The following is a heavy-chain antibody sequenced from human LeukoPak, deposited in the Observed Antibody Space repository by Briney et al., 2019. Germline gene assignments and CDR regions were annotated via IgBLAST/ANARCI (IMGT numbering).Heavy chain of an antibody. Sequence: PSETLSLTCTVSGGSISSYYWSWIRQPPGKGLEWIGYIYYSGSTNYNPSLKSRVTISVDTSKNQFSLKLSSVTAADTAVYYCARGVAGTAHFDYWGQGTLVTVSS. V-gene: IGHV4-59*08. CDR3: ARGVAGTAHFDY. D-gene: IGHD6-19*01. CDR2: IYYSGST. J-gene: IGHJ4*02. CDR1: GGSISSYY.